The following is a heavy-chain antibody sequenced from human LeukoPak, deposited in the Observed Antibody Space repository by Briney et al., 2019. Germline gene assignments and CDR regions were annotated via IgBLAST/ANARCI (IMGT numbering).Heavy chain of an antibody. CDR3: AKEVSYSSSPDYFDY. CDR2: ISGRGGST. CDR1: GFTFSNSA. J-gene: IGHJ4*02. V-gene: IGHV3-23*01. Sequence: GGSLRLSCAASGFTFSNSAMSWVRQAPGKGLEWVSGISGRGGSTYYADSVKGRFTISRDNSKNTLYLQMNSLRAEDTAVYYCAKEVSYSSSPDYFDYWGQGTLVTVSS. D-gene: IGHD6-6*01.